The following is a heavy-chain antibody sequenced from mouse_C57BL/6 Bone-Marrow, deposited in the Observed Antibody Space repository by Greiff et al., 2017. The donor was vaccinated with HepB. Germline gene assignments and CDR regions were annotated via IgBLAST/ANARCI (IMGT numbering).Heavy chain of an antibody. CDR3: ARRYYYGSKGLYWYFDV. CDR2: IDPSDSYT. D-gene: IGHD1-1*01. J-gene: IGHJ1*03. V-gene: IGHV1-69*01. CDR1: GYTFTSYW. Sequence: QVQLKQPGAELVMPGASVKLSCKASGYTFTSYWMHWVKQRPGQGLEWIGEIDPSDSYTNYNQKFKGKSTLTVDKSSSPAYMQLSSLTSEDSAVYYCARRYYYGSKGLYWYFDVWGTGTTVTVSS.